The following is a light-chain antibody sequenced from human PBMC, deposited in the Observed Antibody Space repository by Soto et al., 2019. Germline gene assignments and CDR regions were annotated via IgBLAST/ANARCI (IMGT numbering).Light chain of an antibody. Sequence: EIVLTQSPGTLSLSPGERATLSCRASQSVSSSYLAWYQQKPGQAPRLLIYGASSRATGIPDRFSGSRSGTDFTLTISSVEPEDFALYYCQQRSNWPITFGQGTRLEIK. CDR1: QSVSSSY. CDR2: GAS. CDR3: QQRSNWPIT. V-gene: IGKV3D-20*02. J-gene: IGKJ5*01.